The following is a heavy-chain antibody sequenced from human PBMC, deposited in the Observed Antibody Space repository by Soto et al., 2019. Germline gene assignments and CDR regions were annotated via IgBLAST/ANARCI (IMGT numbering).Heavy chain of an antibody. V-gene: IGHV3-9*01. CDR2: ISWNSGTI. CDR1: GFTFVNYA. CDR3: AKGSSGSYGEIDY. Sequence: PGGSLRLSCAASGFTFVNYAMYWVRQAPGKGLEWVSGISWNSGTIGYADSVRGRFTISRDNAKNSLYLQMNSLRAEDTALYYCAKGSSGSYGEIDYWGQGTLVTVSS. D-gene: IGHD1-26*01. J-gene: IGHJ4*02.